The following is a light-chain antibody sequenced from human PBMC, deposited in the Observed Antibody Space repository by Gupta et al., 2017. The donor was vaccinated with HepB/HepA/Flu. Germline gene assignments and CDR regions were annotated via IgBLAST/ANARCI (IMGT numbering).Light chain of an antibody. CDR2: DVI. Sequence: QSALTHPASVSGSPGPSITISCTGTSSDIGVHNFVSWYQHHPGKAPKLIIHDVIYRPSGISSRFSGSRSGNTASLTISGLQSEDEADYYCSSYANTNSVLFGGGTKVTVL. CDR3: SSYANTNSVL. CDR1: SSDIGVHNF. V-gene: IGLV2-14*03. J-gene: IGLJ2*01.